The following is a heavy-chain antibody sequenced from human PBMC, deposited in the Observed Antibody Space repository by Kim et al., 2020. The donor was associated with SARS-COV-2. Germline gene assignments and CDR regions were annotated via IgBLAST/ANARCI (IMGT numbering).Heavy chain of an antibody. CDR2: ISYDGSNK. CDR3: AKDLGRIAAAVSHAFDI. J-gene: IGHJ3*02. V-gene: IGHV3-30*18. D-gene: IGHD6-13*01. Sequence: GGSLRLSCAASGFTFSSYGMHWVRQAPGKGLEWVAVISYDGSNKYYADSVKGRFTISRDNSKNTLYLQMNSLRAEDTAVYYCAKDLGRIAAAVSHAFDIWGQGTMVTVSS. CDR1: GFTFSSYG.